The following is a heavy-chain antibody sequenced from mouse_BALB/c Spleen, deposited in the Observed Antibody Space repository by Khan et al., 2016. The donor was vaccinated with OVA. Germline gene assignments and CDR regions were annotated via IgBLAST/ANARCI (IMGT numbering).Heavy chain of an antibody. CDR2: ISYSGST. V-gene: IGHV3-2*02. J-gene: IGHJ2*01. CDR1: GYSITSGYG. D-gene: IGHD1-2*01. CDR3: ARTARIEY. Sequence: EVQLQESGPGLVKPSQSLSLTCTVTGYSITSGYGRNWIRQFPGNKLEWMGYISYSGSTNYNPPLKSRISITRDTSKNQFFLQLNSVTTEDTATYYCARTARIEYWGQGTTLTVSS.